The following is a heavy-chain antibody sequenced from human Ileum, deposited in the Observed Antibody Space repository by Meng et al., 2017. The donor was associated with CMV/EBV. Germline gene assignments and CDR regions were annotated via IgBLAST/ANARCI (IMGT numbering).Heavy chain of an antibody. D-gene: IGHD3-22*01. V-gene: IGHV3-7*01. Sequence: GGSLRLSCITSGFNFGDYGLSWVRQAPGKGLEWVANIKEDGSDKYYVDSVEGRFTISKDNAKNALYLQMTSLRVEDTAVYYCARDSSGYDYWGQGALVTVSS. CDR3: ARDSSGYDY. CDR2: IKEDGSDK. J-gene: IGHJ4*02. CDR1: GFNFGDYG.